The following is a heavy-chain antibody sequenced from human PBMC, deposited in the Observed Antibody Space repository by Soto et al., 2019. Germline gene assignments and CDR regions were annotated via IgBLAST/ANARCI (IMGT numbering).Heavy chain of an antibody. D-gene: IGHD5-12*01. CDR3: ARLNIVATNAFDI. J-gene: IGHJ3*02. CDR2: IYYSGST. V-gene: IGHV4-39*01. Sequence: SETLSLTCTVSGGSISSSSYYWGWIRQPPGKGLEWIGSIYYSGSTYYNPSLKSRVTISVDTSKNQFSLKLSSVTAADTAVYYCARLNIVATNAFDIWGQGTMVTVSS. CDR1: GGSISSSSYY.